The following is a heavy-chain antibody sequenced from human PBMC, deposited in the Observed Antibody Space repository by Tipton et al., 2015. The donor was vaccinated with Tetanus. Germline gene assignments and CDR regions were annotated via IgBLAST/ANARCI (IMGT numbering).Heavy chain of an antibody. CDR3: YGSGSYVTGY. D-gene: IGHD1-26*01. CDR1: GGSISSYY. V-gene: IGHV4-59*12. Sequence: TLSLTCTVSGGSISSYYWSWIRQPPGKGLEWIGYIYYSGSTNYNPSLKSRVTISVDTSKNQFSLKLSSVTAADTAVYYCYGSGSYVTGYWGQGTLVTVSS. CDR2: IYYSGST. J-gene: IGHJ4*02.